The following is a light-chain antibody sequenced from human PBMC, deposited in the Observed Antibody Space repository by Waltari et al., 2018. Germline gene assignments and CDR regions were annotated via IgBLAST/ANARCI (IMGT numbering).Light chain of an antibody. CDR1: QSLLHPVWYNY. Sequence: DIVMTQSPLSLPVTPGEPASISCRSSQSLLHPVWYNYLDWYLQKPGQSPRLLIYLGSNRASGVPDRFSGSGSGTDFTLKISRVEAEDVGIYYCMQALQTPRTFGQGTKLEIK. J-gene: IGKJ2*01. CDR3: MQALQTPRT. V-gene: IGKV2-28*01. CDR2: LGS.